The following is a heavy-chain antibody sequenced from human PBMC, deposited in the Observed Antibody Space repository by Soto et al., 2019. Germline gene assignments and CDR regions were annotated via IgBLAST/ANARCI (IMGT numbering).Heavy chain of an antibody. V-gene: IGHV3-21*01. CDR3: ARTGITIFGVVIIPDYYYYSMDV. D-gene: IGHD3-3*01. CDR1: GFTFSSYS. Sequence: GGSLRLSCAASGFTFSSYSMNWVRQAPGKGLEWVSSISSSSSYIYYADSVKGRFTISRDNAKNSLYLQMNSLRAEDTAVYYCARTGITIFGVVIIPDYYYYSMDVWGTGTTVTLSS. J-gene: IGHJ6*04. CDR2: ISSSSSYI.